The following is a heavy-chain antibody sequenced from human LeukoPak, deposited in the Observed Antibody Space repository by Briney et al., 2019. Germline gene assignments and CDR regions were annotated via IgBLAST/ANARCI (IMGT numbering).Heavy chain of an antibody. J-gene: IGHJ3*02. V-gene: IGHV3-21*01. CDR2: ISTNSNYI. Sequence: GGSLRLSCAASGFTFGTYNMNWVRQAPGKGLEWVSSISTNSNYIHYADSVKGRFTISRDNAKNSLYLQMDSLRVEDTDVYYCARDVGASAPDALDIWGQGTMITVSS. CDR1: GFTFGTYN. CDR3: ARDVGASAPDALDI. D-gene: IGHD1-26*01.